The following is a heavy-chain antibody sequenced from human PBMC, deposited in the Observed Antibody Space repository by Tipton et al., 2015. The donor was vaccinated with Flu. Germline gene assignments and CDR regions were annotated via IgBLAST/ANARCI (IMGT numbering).Heavy chain of an antibody. CDR2: IYSGGST. J-gene: IGHJ3*02. CDR3: ASSVYVWGSYGAFDI. CDR1: GFTVSSNY. Sequence: SLRLSCAASGFTVSSNYMSWVRQAPGKGLEWVSVIYSGGSTYYADSVKGRFTISRDNSKNTLYLQMNSLRAEDTAVYYCASSVYVWGSYGAFDIWGQGTMVTASS. V-gene: IGHV3-66*02. D-gene: IGHD3-16*01.